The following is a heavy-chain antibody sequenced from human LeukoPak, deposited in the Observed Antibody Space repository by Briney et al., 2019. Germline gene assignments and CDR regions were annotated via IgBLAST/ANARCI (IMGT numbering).Heavy chain of an antibody. D-gene: IGHD1-26*01. Sequence: GGSLRLSCAASGFTVSSNYMSWVRQAPGKGLEWVSVIYSGGSTYYADSVKGRFTISRDNSKNTLYLQMNSLRAEDTAVYYCARGIPIVGATGDAFDIWGQGTMVTVSS. V-gene: IGHV3-66*01. J-gene: IGHJ3*02. CDR3: ARGIPIVGATGDAFDI. CDR1: GFTVSSNY. CDR2: IYSGGST.